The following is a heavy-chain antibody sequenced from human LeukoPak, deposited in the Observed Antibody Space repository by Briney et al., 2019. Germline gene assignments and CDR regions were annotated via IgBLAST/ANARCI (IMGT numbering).Heavy chain of an antibody. CDR1: GYTLTELS. Sequence: ASVKVSCKVSGYTLTELSMHWVRQAPGKELEWMGGFDPEDGETIYAQKFQGRVTMTEDTSTDTAYMELSSLRSEDTAVYYCATGYSSSWPVFDYWGQGTLVTVSS. CDR3: ATGYSSSWPVFDY. J-gene: IGHJ4*02. D-gene: IGHD6-13*01. V-gene: IGHV1-24*01. CDR2: FDPEDGET.